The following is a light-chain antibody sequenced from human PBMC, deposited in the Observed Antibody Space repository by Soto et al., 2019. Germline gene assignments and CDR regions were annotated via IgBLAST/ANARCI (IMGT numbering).Light chain of an antibody. CDR3: SSYAGSNNPNYV. J-gene: IGLJ1*01. Sequence: QSALTQPPSASGSPGQSVTISCTGTSSDVGGYNYVSWYQQHPGKASKLMIYEVSKRPSGVPDRFSGSKSGNTASLTVSGLQAEDEADYYCSSYAGSNNPNYVFGTGTKVTVL. V-gene: IGLV2-8*01. CDR1: SSDVGGYNY. CDR2: EVS.